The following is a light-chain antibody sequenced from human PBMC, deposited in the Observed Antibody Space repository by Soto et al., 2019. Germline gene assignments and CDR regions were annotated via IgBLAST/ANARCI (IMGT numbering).Light chain of an antibody. CDR3: QQYSSSPRT. Sequence: VFTTSPGTLSLSPGERSTLSCRTSQSVRSSHLAWYQQKPGQAPRLLIYGASSRATGIPDRFSGSGSGTDFTLTISRLEPEDFAVYHCQQYSSSPRTFGGGTKVDIK. V-gene: IGKV3-20*01. J-gene: IGKJ4*01. CDR1: QSVRSSH. CDR2: GAS.